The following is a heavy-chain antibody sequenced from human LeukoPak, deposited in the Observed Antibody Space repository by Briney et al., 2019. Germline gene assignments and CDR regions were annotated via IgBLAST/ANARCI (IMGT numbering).Heavy chain of an antibody. CDR1: GGTFSSYA. J-gene: IGHJ5*02. D-gene: IGHD3-10*01. V-gene: IGHV1-69*13. CDR3: ATGPGYYGSGSYLLHIGP. Sequence: ASVKVSCKASGGTFSSYAISWVRQAPGQGLEWMGGIIPIFGTANYAQKFQGRVTITADESTSTAYMELSSLRSEDTAVYYCATGPGYYGSGSYLLHIGPWGQGTLVTVSS. CDR2: IIPIFGTA.